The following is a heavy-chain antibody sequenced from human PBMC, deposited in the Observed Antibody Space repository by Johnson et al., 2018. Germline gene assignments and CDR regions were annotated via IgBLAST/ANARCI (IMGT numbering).Heavy chain of an antibody. CDR2: ITWDGGVK. Sequence: VQLVESGGVVVEPGGSLRLSCAASGFTFDDYTMHWVRQTPGKALEWVSFITWDGGVKHYADFVQGRFTIARDNNKNSLSRQMKSLKTEDTALYYCVKEGGGVKEPSFQHWGQGTLVIVSS. CDR1: GFTFDDYT. CDR3: VKEGGGVKEPSFQH. V-gene: IGHV3-43*01. J-gene: IGHJ1*01. D-gene: IGHD1-14*01.